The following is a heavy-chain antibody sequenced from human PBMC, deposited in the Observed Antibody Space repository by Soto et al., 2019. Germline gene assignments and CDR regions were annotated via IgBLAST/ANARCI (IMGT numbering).Heavy chain of an antibody. V-gene: IGHV4-30-4*01. J-gene: IGHJ5*02. Sequence: SETLSLTCTVSGGSISSGDYYWSWIRQPPGKGLEWIGYIYYSGSTYYNPSLKSRVTISVDTSKNQFSLKLSSVTAADTAVYYCARRQGYFDFYNWFDPWGQGTLVTVSS. D-gene: IGHD3-9*01. CDR2: IYYSGST. CDR3: ARRQGYFDFYNWFDP. CDR1: GGSISSGDYY.